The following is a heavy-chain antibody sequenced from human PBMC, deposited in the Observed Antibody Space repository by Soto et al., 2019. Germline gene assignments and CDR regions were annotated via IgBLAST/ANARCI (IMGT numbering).Heavy chain of an antibody. CDR1: GFSFSNYG. CDR3: SKDRRGGRAVLDS. V-gene: IGHV3-30*18. Sequence: GGSLRLSCAASGFSFSNYGMHWVRQAPGKGLEWVAVISYDGSSKYHADSVKGRFTISRDNSKNTLHLRMNSLRAEDTAVYYCSKDRRGGRAVLDSWGQGTPVTVSS. D-gene: IGHD2-8*01. CDR2: ISYDGSSK. J-gene: IGHJ4*02.